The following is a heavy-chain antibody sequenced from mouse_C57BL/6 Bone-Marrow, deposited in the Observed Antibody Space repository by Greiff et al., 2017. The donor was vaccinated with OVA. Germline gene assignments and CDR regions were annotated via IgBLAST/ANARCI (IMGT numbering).Heavy chain of an antibody. CDR3: ARRNYDRYCIDY. CDR2: ISNGGGST. D-gene: IGHD2-3*01. J-gene: IGHJ2*01. V-gene: IGHV5-12*01. CDR1: GFTFSDYY. Sequence: EVHLVESGGGLVQPGGSLKLSCAASGFTFSDYYMYWVRQTPEQRLEWVAYISNGGGSTYYPDTVKGRFTISRDNAKNTLYLQMSRLKSEDTAMYYCARRNYDRYCIDYWGQGTTLTVSS.